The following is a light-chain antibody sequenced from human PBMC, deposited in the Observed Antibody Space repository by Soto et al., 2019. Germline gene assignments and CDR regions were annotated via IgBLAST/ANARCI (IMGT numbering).Light chain of an antibody. V-gene: IGKV3-15*01. CDR1: QSVSSN. CDR2: GAS. Sequence: EIGMTQSPATLSMSPGERVTLSCSASQSVSSNLAWYQQKPGQAPRLFIYGASTRATGVPARFSGSGSGTDFTLTISRLQAEDFAVYYCQQSNNWPWTFGQGTKVEIK. CDR3: QQSNNWPWT. J-gene: IGKJ1*01.